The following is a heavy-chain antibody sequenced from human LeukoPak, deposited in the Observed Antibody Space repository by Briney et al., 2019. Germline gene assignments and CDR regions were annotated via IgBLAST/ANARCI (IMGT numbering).Heavy chain of an antibody. D-gene: IGHD2-2*02. V-gene: IGHV1-69*01. CDR2: IIPIFGTA. CDR3: ARGLGRYCSSTSCYRGFDY. CDR1: GGTFSSYA. Sequence: SVKVSCKASGGTFSSYAIGWVRQAPGQGLEWMGGIIPIFGTANYAQKFQGRVTITADESTSTAYMELSSLRSDDTAVYYCARGLGRYCSSTSCYRGFDYWGQGTLVTVSS. J-gene: IGHJ4*02.